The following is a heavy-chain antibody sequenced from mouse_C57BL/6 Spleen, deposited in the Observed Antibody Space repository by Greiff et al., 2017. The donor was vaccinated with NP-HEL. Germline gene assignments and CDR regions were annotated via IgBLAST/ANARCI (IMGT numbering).Heavy chain of an antibody. CDR3: ARWGGSFPSMDY. Sequence: EVMLVESGGGLVKPGGSLKLSCAASGFTFSDYGMHWVRQAPEKGLEWVAYISSGSSTISYADTVKGRFTISRDNAKNTLFLQMTSLRSEDTAMYYCARWGGSFPSMDYWGQGTSVTVSS. V-gene: IGHV5-17*01. CDR2: ISSGSSTI. CDR1: GFTFSDYG. D-gene: IGHD1-1*01. J-gene: IGHJ4*01.